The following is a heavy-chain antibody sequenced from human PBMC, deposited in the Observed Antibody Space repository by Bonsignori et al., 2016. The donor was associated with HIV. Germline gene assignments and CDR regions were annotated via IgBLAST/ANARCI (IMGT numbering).Heavy chain of an antibody. CDR2: IHYSGNT. CDR3: AAARDGYNFNY. D-gene: IGHD5-24*01. Sequence: WICQPPGKGLEWIGYIHYSGNTNYNPSLKSRVAISVDTSKKQFSLKLTSVTAADTAVYFCAAARDGYNFNYWGQGTLVTVSS. J-gene: IGHJ4*02. V-gene: IGHV4-59*01.